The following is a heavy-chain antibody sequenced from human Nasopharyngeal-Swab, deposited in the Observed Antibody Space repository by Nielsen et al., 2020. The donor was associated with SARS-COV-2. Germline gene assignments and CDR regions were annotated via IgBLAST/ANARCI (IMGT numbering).Heavy chain of an antibody. J-gene: IGHJ3*02. CDR3: ARGEYSSSSGAFDI. CDR1: GFSFSTYS. V-gene: IGHV3-48*04. D-gene: IGHD6-6*01. Sequence: GESLKISCAASGFSFSTYSMNWVRQAPGKGLEWVSYISSSSTTRYYADSVKGRFTISRDNAKNSLFLQMNSLSAEDTAVYYCARGEYSSSSGAFDIWGQGTMVTVSS. CDR2: ISSSSTTR.